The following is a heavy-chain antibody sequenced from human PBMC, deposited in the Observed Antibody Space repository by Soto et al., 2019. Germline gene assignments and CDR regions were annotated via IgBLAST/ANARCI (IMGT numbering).Heavy chain of an antibody. Sequence: PGESLKISCKGPGESLTTHWVGWLRQMPWKGREWMGIIYPGDSDPRYSPSFQGQVTISVDESITTAFLQWSSLKASDTAMYYCASSQFEYGWGTSGYFDSWGQGTLVTVSS. CDR2: IYPGDSDP. CDR1: GESLTTHW. V-gene: IGHV5-51*01. D-gene: IGHD3-16*01. CDR3: ASSQFEYGWGTSGYFDS. J-gene: IGHJ4*02.